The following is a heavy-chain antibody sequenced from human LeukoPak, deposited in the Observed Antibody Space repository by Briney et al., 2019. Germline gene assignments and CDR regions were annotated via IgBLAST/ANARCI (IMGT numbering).Heavy chain of an antibody. CDR2: ISYDGSNK. D-gene: IGHD1-26*01. CDR1: GLTFSSSGFTFSSYG. Sequence: PGGSLRLSCAASGLTFSSSGFTFSSYGMHCVRQAPGKGLEWVAVISYDGSNKYYADSVKGRFTISRDNSKNTLSLQMNSLRADDTAVYYCAKRGDSGSHKYFDYWGQGTLVTVSS. V-gene: IGHV3-30*18. J-gene: IGHJ4*02. CDR3: AKRGDSGSHKYFDY.